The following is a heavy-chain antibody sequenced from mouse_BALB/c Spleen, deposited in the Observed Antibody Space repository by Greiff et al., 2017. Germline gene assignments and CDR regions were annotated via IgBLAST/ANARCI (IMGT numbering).Heavy chain of an antibody. CDR1: GFSLSRYS. CDR3: ARNLITTGYAMDY. CDR2: IWGGGST. V-gene: IGHV2-6-4*01. J-gene: IGHJ4*01. D-gene: IGHD2-4*01. Sequence: QVQLKESGPGLVAPSQSLSITCTVSGFSLSRYSVHWVRQPPGKGLEWLGMIWGGGSTDYNSALISRLSIRKDNSKSQVFLKMNSLQTDDTAMYYCARNLITTGYAMDYWGQGTSVTVSS.